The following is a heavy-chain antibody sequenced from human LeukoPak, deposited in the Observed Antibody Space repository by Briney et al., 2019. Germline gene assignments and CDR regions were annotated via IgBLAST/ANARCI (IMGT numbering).Heavy chain of an antibody. CDR1: GGSFSGYY. D-gene: IGHD3-9*01. CDR3: ARRSTRVLRYFDWLLEPGFDY. J-gene: IGHJ4*02. CDR2: INHSGST. Sequence: PSETLSLTCAVYGGSFSGYYWGWIRQPPGKGLEWIGEINHSGSTNYNPSLKSRVTISVDTSKNQFSLKLSSVTAADTAVYYCARRSTRVLRYFDWLLEPGFDYWGQGTLVTVSS. V-gene: IGHV4-34*01.